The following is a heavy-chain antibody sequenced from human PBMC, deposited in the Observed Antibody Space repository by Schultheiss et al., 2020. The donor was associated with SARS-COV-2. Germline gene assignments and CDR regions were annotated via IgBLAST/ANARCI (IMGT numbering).Heavy chain of an antibody. Sequence: GESLKISCAASGFTFSSYWMSWVRQAPGKGLEWVSAVSGSGGSTYYADSVKGRFTISRDNSKNTLYLQMNSLRAEDTAVYYCARGPGYFDYWGQGTLVTVSS. J-gene: IGHJ4*02. CDR1: GFTFSSYW. V-gene: IGHV3-23*01. CDR2: VSGSGGST. CDR3: ARGPGYFDY. D-gene: IGHD3-10*01.